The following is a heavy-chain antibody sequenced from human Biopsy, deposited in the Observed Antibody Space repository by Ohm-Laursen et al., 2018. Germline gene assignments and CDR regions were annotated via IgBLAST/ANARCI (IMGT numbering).Heavy chain of an antibody. Sequence: PSQTLSLTWPVSGGSISNNNYYWGWIRQPPGKGLEWIGHIYYSVMTNYNPSLQSRVSISVDTSRNQVSLTLSSVTAADTAVYYCARDSGILNYGNFKYYHYYGMDVWGQGTKVTVSS. CDR3: ARDSGILNYGNFKYYHYYGMDV. D-gene: IGHD4-11*01. CDR2: IYYSVMT. J-gene: IGHJ6*02. CDR1: GGSISNNNYY. V-gene: IGHV4-61*01.